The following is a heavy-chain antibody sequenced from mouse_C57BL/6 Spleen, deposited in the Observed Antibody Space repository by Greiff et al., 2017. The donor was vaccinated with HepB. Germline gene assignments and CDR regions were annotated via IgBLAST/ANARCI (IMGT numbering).Heavy chain of an antibody. CDR2: INPNNGGT. J-gene: IGHJ4*01. CDR1: GYTFTDYN. CDR3: ARLPYSNYPYYAMDY. Sequence: EVKLVESGPELVKPGASVKIPCKASGYTFTDYNMDWVKQSHGKSLEWIGDINPNNGGTIYNQKFKGKATLTVDKSSSTAYMELRSLTSEDTAVYYCARLPYSNYPYYAMDYWGQGTSVTVSS. D-gene: IGHD2-5*01. V-gene: IGHV1-18*01.